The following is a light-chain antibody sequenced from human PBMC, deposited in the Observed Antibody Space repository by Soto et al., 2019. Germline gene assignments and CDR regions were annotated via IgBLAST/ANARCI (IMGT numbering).Light chain of an antibody. CDR3: QSYCSGLSGHVV. CDR2: GNS. CDR1: SSNIGAGYD. Sequence: QSVLTQPPSVSGAPGQRVTISCTGSSSNIGAGYDVHWYQQLPGTAPKLLIYGNSNRPSGVPDRCSGSKSGTSASLAITGLQAEDEADYYCQSYCSGLSGHVVFGGGTKLTVL. V-gene: IGLV1-40*01. J-gene: IGLJ2*01.